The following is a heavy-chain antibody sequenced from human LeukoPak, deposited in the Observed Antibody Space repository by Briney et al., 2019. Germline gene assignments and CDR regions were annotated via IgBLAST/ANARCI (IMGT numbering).Heavy chain of an antibody. V-gene: IGHV1-18*01. CDR3: ARDEGSGRSINWFDP. Sequence: SVKVSCKASGYTFTSYGISWVRQAPGQGLEWMGWISAYNGNTNYAQKLQGRVTMTTDTSTSTAYMELRSLRSDDTAVYYCARDEGSGRSINWFDPWGQGTLVTVSS. CDR2: ISAYNGNT. CDR1: GYTFTSYG. J-gene: IGHJ5*02. D-gene: IGHD6-19*01.